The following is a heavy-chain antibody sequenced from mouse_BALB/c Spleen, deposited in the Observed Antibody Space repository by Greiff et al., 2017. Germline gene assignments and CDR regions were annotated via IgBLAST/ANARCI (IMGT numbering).Heavy chain of an antibody. Sequence: EVKLVESGGGLVQPGGSRKLSCAASGFTFSSFGMHWVRQAPEKGLEWVAYISSGSSTIYYADTVKGRFTISRDNPKNTLFLQMTSLRSEDTAMYYCARSGGYVNYFDYWGQGTTLTVSS. V-gene: IGHV5-17*02. CDR1: GFTFSSFG. CDR3: ARSGGYVNYFDY. D-gene: IGHD3-2*02. CDR2: ISSGSSTI. J-gene: IGHJ2*01.